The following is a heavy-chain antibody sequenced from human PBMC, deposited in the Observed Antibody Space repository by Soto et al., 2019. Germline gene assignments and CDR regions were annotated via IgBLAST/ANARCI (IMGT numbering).Heavy chain of an antibody. V-gene: IGHV3-30*04. CDR3: ARDKKGYGDYLDY. D-gene: IGHD4-17*01. Sequence: GGSLRLSCAASGFTFSTYAMQWVRQAPGKGLEWVAVISYDGRTKYYADSVKGRFTISRDNSKNTLYLQMNSLGAEDTALFSCARDKKGYGDYLDYWGQGTLVTVSS. CDR2: ISYDGRTK. J-gene: IGHJ4*02. CDR1: GFTFSTYA.